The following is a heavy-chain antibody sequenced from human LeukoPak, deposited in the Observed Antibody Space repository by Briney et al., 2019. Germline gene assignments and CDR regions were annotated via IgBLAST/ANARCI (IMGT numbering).Heavy chain of an antibody. V-gene: IGHV1-18*01. CDR2: ISAYNGNT. CDR1: GYTFTSYG. CDR3: ARYGENTYYDFWSGYYAYYFDY. D-gene: IGHD3-3*01. J-gene: IGHJ4*02. Sequence: ASVKVSCKASGYTFTSYGISWVRQAPGQGLEWMGWISAYNGNTNYAQKLQGRVTMTTDTSTSTAYMELRSLRSDDTAVYYCARYGENTYYDFWSGYYAYYFDYWGQGTLVTVSS.